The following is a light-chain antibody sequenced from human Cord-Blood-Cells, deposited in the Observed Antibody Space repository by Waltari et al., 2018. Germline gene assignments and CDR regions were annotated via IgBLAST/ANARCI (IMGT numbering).Light chain of an antibody. CDR2: EVS. CDR1: SSDVGSYNL. V-gene: IGLV2-23*02. Sequence: QSALTQPASASGSPGPSITLPCTGTSSDVGSYNLFSWYQKHPGKAPKLMIYEVSKRPSGVSNRFSGSKSGNTASLTISGLQAEDEADYYCCSYAGSSTWVFGGGTKLTVL. J-gene: IGLJ3*02. CDR3: CSYAGSSTWV.